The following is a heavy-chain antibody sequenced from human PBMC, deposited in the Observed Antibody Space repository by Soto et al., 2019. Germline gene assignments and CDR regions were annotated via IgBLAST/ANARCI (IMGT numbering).Heavy chain of an antibody. Sequence: SLRLSCAASGFTFSHFGMHWVRQAPGKGLEWMTSVSYDGTNKYYADSVKGRFTISRDYSANKLYLQMNSLTAEDTAVYYCAKDRGYQLPWGMDVWGQGTAVTVSS. CDR3: AKDRGYQLPWGMDV. J-gene: IGHJ6*02. CDR1: GFTFSHFG. CDR2: VSYDGTNK. V-gene: IGHV3-30*18. D-gene: IGHD2-2*01.